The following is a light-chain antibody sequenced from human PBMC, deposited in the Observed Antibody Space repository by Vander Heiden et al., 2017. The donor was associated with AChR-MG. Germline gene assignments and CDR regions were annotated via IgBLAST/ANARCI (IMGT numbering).Light chain of an antibody. V-gene: IGLV1-44*01. CDR3: SASDDILNAPV. Sequence: QSVLTQPPSTSGTPGQKVTISCFGSTSDIGNNGVNWYQQFPGTAPKLLMYGDSRRPSGVSDRFSGSKSGTSATLAISGLHSDDEADYFCSASDDILNAPVFGGGTKLTVL. CDR2: GDS. CDR1: TSDIGNNG. J-gene: IGLJ3*02.